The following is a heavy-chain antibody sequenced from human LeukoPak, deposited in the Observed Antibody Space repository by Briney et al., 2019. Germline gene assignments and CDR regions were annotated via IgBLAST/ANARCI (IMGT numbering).Heavy chain of an antibody. D-gene: IGHD5-24*01. CDR1: GFTFDDYA. V-gene: IGHV3-9*01. CDR2: ISWNSGSI. CDR3: ARSASL. Sequence: GGSLRLSCAASGFTFDDYAMHWVRQAPGKGLEWVSGISWNSGSIGYADSVKGRFTISRDNAKNSLYLQMNSLRAEDTALYYCARSASLWGQGTTVTVSS. J-gene: IGHJ6*02.